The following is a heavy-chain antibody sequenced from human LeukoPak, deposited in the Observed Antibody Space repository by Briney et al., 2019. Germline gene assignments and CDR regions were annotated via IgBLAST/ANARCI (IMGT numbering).Heavy chain of an antibody. V-gene: IGHV4-4*09. CDR1: GHSISSYY. Sequence: NPSETLSLTFTGHGHSISSYYWSWIRQPPGKGLEWIGYIHTSGSTNYNPSLKSRVTISLNTSKNQFSLKLGCVTVGDTGVYYCARRPYYDYEHYWGQGPVVTVSS. D-gene: IGHD3-16*01. CDR3: ARRPYYDYEHY. J-gene: IGHJ4*02. CDR2: IHTSGST.